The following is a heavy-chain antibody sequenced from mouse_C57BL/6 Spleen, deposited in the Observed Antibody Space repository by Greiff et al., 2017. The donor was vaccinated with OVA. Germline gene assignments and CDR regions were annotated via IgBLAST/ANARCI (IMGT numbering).Heavy chain of an antibody. CDR1: GYTFTSYW. CDR3: TRWDYYGSSPGFDY. V-gene: IGHV1-5*01. J-gene: IGHJ2*01. CDR2: IYPGNSDT. Sequence: EVKLVESGTVLARPGASVKMSCKTSGYTFTSYWMHWVKQRPGQGLEWIGAIYPGNSDTSYNQKFKGKAKLTAVTSASTAYMELSSLTNEDSAVYYCTRWDYYGSSPGFDYWGQGTTLTVSS. D-gene: IGHD1-1*01.